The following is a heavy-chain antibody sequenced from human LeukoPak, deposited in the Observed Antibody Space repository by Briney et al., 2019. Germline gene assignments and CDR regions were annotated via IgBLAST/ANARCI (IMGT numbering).Heavy chain of an antibody. CDR1: GYSISSGYY. CDR2: IYHSGST. D-gene: IGHD2-2*01. CDR3: ASAVVPAAAFDI. J-gene: IGHJ3*02. V-gene: IGHV4-38-2*01. Sequence: SETLSLTCAVSGYSISSGYYWGWIRQPPGKGLEWIGSIYHSGSTYYNPSLKGRVTISVDTSKNQFSLKLSSVTAADTAVYYCASAVVPAAAFDIWGQGTMVTVSS.